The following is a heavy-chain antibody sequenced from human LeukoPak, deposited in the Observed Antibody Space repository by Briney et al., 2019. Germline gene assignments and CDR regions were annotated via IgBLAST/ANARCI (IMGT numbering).Heavy chain of an antibody. D-gene: IGHD3-22*01. Sequence: SETLSLTCTVSGGSISSYYWTWIRQPPGKGLEWIGNINYSAGTNYNPSLKSRVTISVDTSKNQFSLKLSSVTAADTAVYYCATTYGSSGYGYWGQGTLVTVSS. J-gene: IGHJ4*02. V-gene: IGHV4-59*08. CDR3: ATTYGSSGYGY. CDR2: INYSAGT. CDR1: GGSISSYY.